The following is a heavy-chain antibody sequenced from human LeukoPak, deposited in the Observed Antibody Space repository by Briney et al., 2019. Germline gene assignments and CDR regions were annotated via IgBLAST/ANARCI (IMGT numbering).Heavy chain of an antibody. CDR2: ISGSGGST. J-gene: IGHJ4*02. CDR3: AKDRVLRFLEWLFAIDY. CDR1: GFTFSSYA. Sequence: GGSLRLSCAASGFTFSSYAMSWVRQAPGKGLEWVSAISGSGGSTYYADSVKGRFTISRDNSKNTLYLQMNSLRAEDTAVYYCAKDRVLRFLEWLFAIDYWAQGPLVTVSS. V-gene: IGHV3-23*01. D-gene: IGHD3-3*01.